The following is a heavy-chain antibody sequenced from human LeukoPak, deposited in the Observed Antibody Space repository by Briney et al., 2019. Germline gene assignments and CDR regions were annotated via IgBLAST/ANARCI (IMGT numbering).Heavy chain of an antibody. CDR2: ISSSGSTI. D-gene: IGHD1-26*01. CDR3: AKFKSTWEHRSYGMDV. Sequence: PGGSLRLSCAASGFTFSDYYMSWIRQAPGKGLEWVSYISSSGSTIYYADSVKGRFTISRDNAKNSLYLQMNSLRAEDTAVYYCAKFKSTWEHRSYGMDVWGQGTTVTVSS. J-gene: IGHJ6*02. V-gene: IGHV3-11*01. CDR1: GFTFSDYY.